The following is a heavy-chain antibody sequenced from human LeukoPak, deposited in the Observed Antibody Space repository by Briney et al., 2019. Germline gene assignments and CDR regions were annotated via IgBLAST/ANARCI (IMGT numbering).Heavy chain of an antibody. CDR1: GFTFSHYG. V-gene: IGHV3-33*06. CDR3: AKDAQRGFDYSNSLQN. J-gene: IGHJ1*01. Sequence: GGSLRLSCAASGFTFSHYGMHWVRQTPGAGLEWVAVIWSDGSDKYYAKSVKGRFTISRDNSKNSLFLQMNSLRAEDTAVYYCAKDAQRGFDYSNSLQNWGQGILVTVTS. D-gene: IGHD4-11*01. CDR2: IWSDGSDK.